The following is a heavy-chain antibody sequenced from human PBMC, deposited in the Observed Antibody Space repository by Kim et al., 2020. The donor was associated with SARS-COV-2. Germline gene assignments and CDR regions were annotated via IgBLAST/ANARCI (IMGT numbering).Heavy chain of an antibody. J-gene: IGHJ6*02. CDR2: IIPIFGTA. CDR1: GGTFSSYA. Sequence: SVKVSCKASGGTFSSYAISWVRQAPGQGLEWMGGIIPIFGTANYAQKFQGRVTITAYESTSTAYMELSSLRSEDTAVYYCARDPRGINYGSGSYYYYYGMDVWGQGTTVTVSS. V-gene: IGHV1-69*13. CDR3: ARDPRGINYGSGSYYYYYGMDV. D-gene: IGHD3-10*01.